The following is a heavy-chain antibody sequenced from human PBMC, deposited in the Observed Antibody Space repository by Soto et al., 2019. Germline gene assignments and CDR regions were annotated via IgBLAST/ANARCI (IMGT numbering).Heavy chain of an antibody. CDR3: AREGYSSGWVFDY. V-gene: IGHV3-30*04. Sequence: GGSLRLSCAASGFTFSSYAMHWVRQAPGKGLEWVAVISYDGSNKYYADSVKGRFTISRDNSKNTLYLQMNSLRAEDTAVYYCAREGYSSGWVFDYWGQGTLVTVSS. CDR1: GFTFSSYA. CDR2: ISYDGSNK. J-gene: IGHJ4*02. D-gene: IGHD6-19*01.